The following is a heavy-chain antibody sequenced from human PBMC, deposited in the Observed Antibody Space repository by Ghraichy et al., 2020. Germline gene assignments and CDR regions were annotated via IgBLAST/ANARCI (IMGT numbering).Heavy chain of an antibody. J-gene: IGHJ2*01. CDR2: IIPIFGTA. V-gene: IGHV1-69*13. Sequence: SVKVSCKASGGTFSSYAISWVRQAPGQGLEWMGGIIPIFGTANYAQKFQGRVTITADESTSTAYMELSSLRSEDTAVYYCARDLEPYGDYWDYWYFDLWGRGTLVPVSS. CDR1: GGTFSSYA. D-gene: IGHD4-17*01. CDR3: ARDLEPYGDYWDYWYFDL.